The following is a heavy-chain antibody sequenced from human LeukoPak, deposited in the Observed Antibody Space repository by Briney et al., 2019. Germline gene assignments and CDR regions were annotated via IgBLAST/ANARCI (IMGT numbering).Heavy chain of an antibody. CDR3: ARGKLLRAFDI. V-gene: IGHV4-34*01. CDR2: INRSGST. CDR1: GGSFSGYY. Sequence: SETLSLTCAVYGGSFSGYYWSWIRQPPGKGLEWIGEINRSGSTNYNPSLKSRVTISVDTSKNQFSLKLSSVTAADTAVYYCARGKLLRAFDIWGQGTMVTVSS. D-gene: IGHD2-15*01. J-gene: IGHJ3*02.